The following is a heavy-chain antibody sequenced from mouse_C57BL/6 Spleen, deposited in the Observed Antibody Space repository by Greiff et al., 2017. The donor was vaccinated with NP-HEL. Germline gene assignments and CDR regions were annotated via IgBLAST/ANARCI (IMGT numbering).Heavy chain of an antibody. CDR3: ARGDYGSIFDY. Sequence: QVQLKQPGAELVMPGASVKLSCKASGYTFTSYWMHWVKQRPGQGLEWIGEIDPSDSYTNYNQKFKGKSTLTVDKSSSTAYMQLSSLTSEDSAVYYCARGDYGSIFDYWGQGTTLTVSS. D-gene: IGHD1-1*01. V-gene: IGHV1-69*01. J-gene: IGHJ2*01. CDR2: IDPSDSYT. CDR1: GYTFTSYW.